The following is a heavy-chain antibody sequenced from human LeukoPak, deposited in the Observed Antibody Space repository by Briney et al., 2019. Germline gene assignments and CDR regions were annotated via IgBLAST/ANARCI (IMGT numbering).Heavy chain of an antibody. J-gene: IGHJ4*02. V-gene: IGHV3-21*01. CDR1: GCSFSSYS. CDR3: ARVGSGGAKTDY. CDR2: ISSSSSYI. Sequence: GGSLRLSCAVSGCSFSSYSMNWVRQAPGKGLEWVSSISSSSSYIYYADSVKGRFIISRDNAKNSLYLQMNSLRAEDTAVYYCARVGSGGAKTDYWGQGTLVTVSS. D-gene: IGHD2-15*01.